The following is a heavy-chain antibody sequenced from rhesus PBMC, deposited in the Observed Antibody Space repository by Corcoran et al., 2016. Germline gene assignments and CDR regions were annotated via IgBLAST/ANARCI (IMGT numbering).Heavy chain of an antibody. J-gene: IGHJ4*01. CDR3: ATSNYEFYFDY. D-gene: IGHD4-17*01. CDR1: GGSISSSY. Sequence: QLQLQESGPGLVKPSETLSLTCAVSGGSISSSYWSWIRQAPGKGLEWIGDIYGRASSTTYTPALKRQVTLSVDPSKNQLALKLISVTAADTAVYYCATSNYEFYFDYWGQGVLVTVSS. CDR2: IYGRASST. V-gene: IGHV4-169*01.